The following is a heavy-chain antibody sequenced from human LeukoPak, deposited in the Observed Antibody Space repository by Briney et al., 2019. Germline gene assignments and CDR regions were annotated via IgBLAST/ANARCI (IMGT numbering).Heavy chain of an antibody. CDR1: GGSISSSSYY. V-gene: IGHV4-39*07. CDR3: ARRFHIVVVTAIRDDAFDI. J-gene: IGHJ3*02. D-gene: IGHD2-21*02. Sequence: SETLSLTCTVSGGSISSSSYYWGWIRQPPGKGLEWIGSIYYSGSTYYNPSLKSRVTISVDTSKNQFSLKLSSVTAADTAVYYCARRFHIVVVTAIRDDAFDIWGQGTMVTVSS. CDR2: IYYSGST.